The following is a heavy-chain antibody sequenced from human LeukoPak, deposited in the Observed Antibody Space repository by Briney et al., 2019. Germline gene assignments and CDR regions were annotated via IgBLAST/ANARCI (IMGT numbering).Heavy chain of an antibody. CDR2: IKKDESEK. Sequence: GGSLRLSCAASGFTFSSYWMSRVRQAPGKGLEWVANIKKDESEKYYVDSVKGRFTISRDNAKKSLYLQMNSLRAEDTAVYYCARHLSGITGYTYGRGIDYWGQGTPVTVSS. CDR3: ARHLSGITGYTYGRGIDY. V-gene: IGHV3-7*01. CDR1: GFTFSSYW. J-gene: IGHJ4*02. D-gene: IGHD5-18*01.